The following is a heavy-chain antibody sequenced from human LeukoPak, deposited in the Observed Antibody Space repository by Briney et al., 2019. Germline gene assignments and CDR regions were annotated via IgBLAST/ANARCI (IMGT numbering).Heavy chain of an antibody. CDR1: GFSFSNHW. J-gene: IGHJ4*02. D-gene: IGHD6-19*01. CDR2: INPDGTEK. Sequence: GGSLRLSCAASGFSFSNHWMIWVRPAPGKGLEWVATINPDGTEKRYVDSVKGRFTISRDNGKNSLYLQMSSLRAEDTAVYYCVRDDRGIAVGSRDHGAQGTLVTVSS. CDR3: VRDDRGIAVGSRDH. V-gene: IGHV3-7*03.